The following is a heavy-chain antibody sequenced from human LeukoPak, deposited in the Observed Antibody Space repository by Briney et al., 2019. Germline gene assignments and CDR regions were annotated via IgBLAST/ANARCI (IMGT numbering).Heavy chain of an antibody. Sequence: PSETLSLTCTVSGGSISSSSYYWGWIRQPPGKGLEWLGSIYYSGSTYYNPSLKSRVTISVDTSKNQFSLKLSSVTAADTAVYYCASRLYYDFWSGWGNAFDIWGQGTMVTVSS. J-gene: IGHJ3*02. V-gene: IGHV4-39*07. CDR1: GGSISSSSYY. CDR3: ASRLYYDFWSGWGNAFDI. D-gene: IGHD3-3*01. CDR2: IYYSGST.